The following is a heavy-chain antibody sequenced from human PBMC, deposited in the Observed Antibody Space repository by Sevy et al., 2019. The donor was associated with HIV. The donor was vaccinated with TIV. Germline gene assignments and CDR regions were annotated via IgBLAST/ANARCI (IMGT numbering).Heavy chain of an antibody. CDR2: INTNTGNP. Sequence: ASVKVSCKASGYTFSSYAMNWVRQAPGQGLEWMGWINTNTGNPTYAQGFTGRFVFSLDTSVSTAYLQISSLKAEDTAVYYCASDLYYDSSAYSDYWGQGTLVTVSS. J-gene: IGHJ4*02. CDR3: ASDLYYDSSAYSDY. CDR1: GYTFSSYA. D-gene: IGHD3-22*01. V-gene: IGHV7-4-1*02.